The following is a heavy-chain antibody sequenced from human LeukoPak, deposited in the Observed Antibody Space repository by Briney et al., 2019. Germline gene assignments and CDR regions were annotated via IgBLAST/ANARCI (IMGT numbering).Heavy chain of an antibody. CDR2: IGTAGDT. CDR1: GFTFSSYD. V-gene: IGHV3-13*01. CDR3: ALSYSSGWYRG. D-gene: IGHD6-19*01. Sequence: GGSLRLSCAASGFTFSSYDMHWVRQATGEGLEWVSAIGTAGDTYYPGSVKGRFTISRENAKNSLYLQMNSLRAGDTAVYYCALSYSSGWYRGWGQGTLVTVSS. J-gene: IGHJ4*02.